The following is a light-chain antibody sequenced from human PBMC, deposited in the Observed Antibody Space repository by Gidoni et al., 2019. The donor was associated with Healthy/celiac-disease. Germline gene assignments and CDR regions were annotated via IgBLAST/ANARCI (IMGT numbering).Light chain of an antibody. CDR1: QSISSY. Sequence: DIQLTQSPSSLSASVGDRVTITCRASQSISSYLNWYQQKPGKAPSLQSGVPSRFSGSGSGTDFTLTISSLQPEDFATYYCQQSYSTPPFTFGPGTKVDIK. V-gene: IGKV1-39*01. CDR3: QQSYSTPPFT. J-gene: IGKJ3*01.